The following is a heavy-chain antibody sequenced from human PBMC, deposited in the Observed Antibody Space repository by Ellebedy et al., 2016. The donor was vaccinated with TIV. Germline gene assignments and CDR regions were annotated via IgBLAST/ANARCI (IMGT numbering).Heavy chain of an antibody. J-gene: IGHJ3*02. CDR3: ATFKIVVVPAAPADAFDI. Sequence: ASVKVSXKVSGYTLTELSMHWVRQAPGKGLEWMGGFDPEDGETIYAQKFQGRVTMTEDTSTDTAYMELSSLRSEDTAVYYCATFKIVVVPAAPADAFDIWGQGTMVTVSS. CDR1: GYTLTELS. D-gene: IGHD2-2*01. V-gene: IGHV1-24*01. CDR2: FDPEDGET.